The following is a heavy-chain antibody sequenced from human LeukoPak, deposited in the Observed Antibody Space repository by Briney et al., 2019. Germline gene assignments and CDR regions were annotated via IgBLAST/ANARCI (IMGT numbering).Heavy chain of an antibody. J-gene: IGHJ4*02. CDR2: IYYSGST. V-gene: IGHV4-31*03. CDR3: ARDNRSGWFGEYYFDY. D-gene: IGHD3-10*01. CDR1: GGSISSGGYY. Sequence: KPSQTLSLTCTVSGGSISSGGYYWSWIRQHPGKGLEWIGYIYYSGSTNYNPSLKSRVTISVDTSKNQFSLKLSSVTAADTAVYYCARDNRSGWFGEYYFDYWGQGTLVTVSS.